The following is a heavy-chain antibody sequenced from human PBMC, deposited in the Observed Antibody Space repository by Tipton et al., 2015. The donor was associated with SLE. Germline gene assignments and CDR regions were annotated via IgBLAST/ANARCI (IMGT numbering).Heavy chain of an antibody. CDR2: INHSSST. CDR3: ARGREWNWSPYYMDV. Sequence: TLSLTCAVYGASLTGHNWSWIRQSPGKGLEWIGEINHSSSTTYNPSLKTRVTMSVDTSKNQFYLKLTSVTAADTAVYYCARGREWNWSPYYMDVWGKGTTVTVSS. J-gene: IGHJ6*03. V-gene: IGHV4-34*01. D-gene: IGHD1-1*01. CDR1: GASLTGHN.